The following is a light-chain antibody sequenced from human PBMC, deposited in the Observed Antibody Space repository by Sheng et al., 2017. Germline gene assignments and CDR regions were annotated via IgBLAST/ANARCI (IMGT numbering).Light chain of an antibody. Sequence: QSALTQPASVSGSPGQSITISCTGATSDVGSYDFVSWYQQYPGKVPKLLIYEVNKRPSGVSNRFSGSKSGDTASLTISGLQAEDEADYYCFAYAGRSTLIFGGGTNVTVL. V-gene: IGLV2-23*02. J-gene: IGLJ2*01. CDR3: FAYAGRSTLI. CDR2: EVN. CDR1: TSDVGSYDF.